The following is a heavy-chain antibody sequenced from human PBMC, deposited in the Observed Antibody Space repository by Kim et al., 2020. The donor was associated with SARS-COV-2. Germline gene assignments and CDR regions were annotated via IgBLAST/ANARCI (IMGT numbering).Heavy chain of an antibody. CDR1: GFTFSSHA. J-gene: IGHJ5*02. CDR2: IGCSGDYT. CDR3: ARGPQYSYYTNGYFYH. V-gene: IGHV3-23*01. D-gene: IGHD2-8*01. Sequence: GGSLRLSCTASGFTFSSHAISWVRQTPGKGLQWVSAIGCSGDYTYYADSVKGRFTISRDNSKNMLFLQMNSLGAEDTGLYYCARGPQYSYYTNGYFYHWGQGTLVTVSS.